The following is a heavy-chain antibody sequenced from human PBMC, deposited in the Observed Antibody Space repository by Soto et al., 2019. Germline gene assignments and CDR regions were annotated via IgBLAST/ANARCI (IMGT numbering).Heavy chain of an antibody. V-gene: IGHV4-30-4*01. CDR2: IYYSGST. D-gene: IGHD3-10*01. CDR3: ASGSVTMVRGPGGMFDYYGFHG. Sequence: PSETLSLTCTVSGGSISSGDYYWSWIRQPPGKGLEWIGYIYYSGSTYYNPSLKSRVTISVDTSKNQFSLKLSSVPAADTAVYYCASGSVTMVRGPGGMFDYYGFHGWSQWSTVTIS. CDR1: GGSISSGDYY. J-gene: IGHJ6*02.